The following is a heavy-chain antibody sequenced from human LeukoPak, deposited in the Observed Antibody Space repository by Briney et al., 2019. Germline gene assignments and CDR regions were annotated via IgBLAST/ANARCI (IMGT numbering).Heavy chain of an antibody. J-gene: IGHJ4*02. CDR1: GFTFDDYG. D-gene: IGHD6-13*01. CDR3: AKEGSSWSTFDY. Sequence: GGSLRLSCAASGFTFDDYGMSWVRHAPGKGLEWVSGINWNGGSTSYADSVKGRFTISRDSAKNSLYLQMNSLRAEDMALYYCAKEGSSWSTFDYWGQGTLVTVSS. CDR2: INWNGGST. V-gene: IGHV3-20*04.